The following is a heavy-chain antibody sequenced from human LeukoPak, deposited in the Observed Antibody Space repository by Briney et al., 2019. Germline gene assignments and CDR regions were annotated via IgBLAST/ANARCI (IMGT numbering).Heavy chain of an antibody. D-gene: IGHD4-17*01. V-gene: IGHV1-18*01. CDR1: GYTFTTYG. CDR3: ARTVTTSSYYFDY. Sequence: GASVKVSCKASGYTFTTYGVSWVRQAPGQGLEWMGWIRGYDVNTNYAQKLRGRVTMSTDTSTSTAYMDLRSLRPDDTALYYCARTVTTSSYYFDYWGQGTLVTVSS. J-gene: IGHJ4*02. CDR2: IRGYDVNT.